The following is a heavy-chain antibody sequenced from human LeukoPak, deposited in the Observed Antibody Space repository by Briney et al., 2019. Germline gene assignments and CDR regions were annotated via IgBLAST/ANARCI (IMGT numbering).Heavy chain of an antibody. V-gene: IGHV4-59*08. CDR1: GGSINSDY. J-gene: IGHJ4*02. CDR2: IYYSGST. D-gene: IGHD1-26*01. CDR3: ASLRERSYYARGFDY. Sequence: PSETLSLTCTVSGGSINSDYWSWIRQPPGKGLEYIGYIYYSGSTNYNPSLKSRVTISVDTSKNQFSLKLSSVTAADTAVYYCASLRERSYYARGFDYWGQGTLVTVSS.